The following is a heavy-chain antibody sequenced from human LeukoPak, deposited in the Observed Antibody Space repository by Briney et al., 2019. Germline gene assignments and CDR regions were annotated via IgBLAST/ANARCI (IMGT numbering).Heavy chain of an antibody. CDR2: VYSSGST. CDR3: ASQLGGTTFH. J-gene: IGHJ4*02. Sequence: SETLSLTCTVSGGSISGYYWSWIRQPPGERLEWIGYVYSSGSTDYNPSLKSRVSISLDTSKNQFSLRLNSVTAAETAVYYCASQLGGTTFHWGQGTLVTVSS. D-gene: IGHD1/OR15-1a*01. V-gene: IGHV4-59*01. CDR1: GGSISGYY.